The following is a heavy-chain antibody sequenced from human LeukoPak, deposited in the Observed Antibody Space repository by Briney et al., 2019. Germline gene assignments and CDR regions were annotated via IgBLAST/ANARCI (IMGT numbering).Heavy chain of an antibody. CDR1: GFTFSDYF. J-gene: IGHJ4*02. Sequence: PGGSLRLSCTGSGFTFSDYFMTWIRQAPGKGLEYISFITSSGATTYYADSVKGRFTISRDNAKNSLYLQVDSLRAEDMAAYYCARGDEGDTTVLRGGYFDYWGQGTLVTVSS. D-gene: IGHD4-17*01. CDR2: ITSSGATT. V-gene: IGHV3-11*04. CDR3: ARGDEGDTTVLRGGYFDY.